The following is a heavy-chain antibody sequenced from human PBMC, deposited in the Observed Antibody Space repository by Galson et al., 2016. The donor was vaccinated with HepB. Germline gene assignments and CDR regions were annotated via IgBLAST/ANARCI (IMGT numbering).Heavy chain of an antibody. Sequence: QSGAEVKKPGDSLKISCTVSGYTFTNYWIGWVRQMPGKGLEGMGIIHPGDSDTRYRPSFQGQVTISADKSISTAYLQWSSLKASDTAMYYCARPSLPGVVIDYWGQGALVTVSS. CDR2: IHPGDSDT. CDR1: GYTFTNYW. J-gene: IGHJ4*02. CDR3: ARPSLPGVVIDY. V-gene: IGHV5-51*01. D-gene: IGHD2-2*01.